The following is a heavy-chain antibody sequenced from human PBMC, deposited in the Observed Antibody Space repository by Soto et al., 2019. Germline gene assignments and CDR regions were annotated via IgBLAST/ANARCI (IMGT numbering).Heavy chain of an antibody. CDR3: ASGFGDFDGNFYYYGMDV. V-gene: IGHV4-31*03. CDR1: GVSLNSGNYY. CDR2: VYYSANT. Sequence: QVQLQESGPGLVKPSETLSLTCTVSGVSLNSGNYYWSWIRQHPGKGLEWIGYVYYSANTFYNLSLRTRVTLSSDTSKNQFSLQLTSVTAADTAVYYCASGFGDFDGNFYYYGMDVWGQGTTVTVSS. D-gene: IGHD4-17*01. J-gene: IGHJ6*02.